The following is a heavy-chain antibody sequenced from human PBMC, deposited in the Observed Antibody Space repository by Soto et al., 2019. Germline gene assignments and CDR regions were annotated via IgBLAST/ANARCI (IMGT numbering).Heavy chain of an antibody. CDR2: IIPICGTA. V-gene: IGHV1-69*12. CDR3: ARERGYGCGQNWFGP. J-gene: IGHJ5*02. CDR1: GGTFSSYA. Sequence: QVQLVQSGAEVKKPGSSVKVSCKASGGTFSSYAISWVRQAPGQGLEWMGGIIPICGTANYAQKFQGRVTITADEAESKAYMELSSLRAEDTAVYDCARERGYGCGQNWFGPWGQGTLVTVSS. D-gene: IGHD5-18*01.